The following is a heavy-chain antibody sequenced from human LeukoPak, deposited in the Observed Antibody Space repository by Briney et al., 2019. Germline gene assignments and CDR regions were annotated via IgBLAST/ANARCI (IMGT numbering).Heavy chain of an antibody. Sequence: GGSLRLSCAASGFTFSWYWMSWVRQAPGKGLEWVANIKQDGSEKYYVDSVKGRFTISRDNAKNSLYLQMNGPRAEDTAVYYCARVLAAAGNNWFDPWGQGTLVTVSS. CDR2: IKQDGSEK. J-gene: IGHJ5*02. CDR3: ARVLAAAGNNWFDP. V-gene: IGHV3-7*03. CDR1: GFTFSWYW. D-gene: IGHD6-13*01.